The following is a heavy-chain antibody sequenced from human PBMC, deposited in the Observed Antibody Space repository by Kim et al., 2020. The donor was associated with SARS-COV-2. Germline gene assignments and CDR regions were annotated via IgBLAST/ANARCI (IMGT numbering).Heavy chain of an antibody. Sequence: GGSLRLSCAASGFTFSSYGMHWVRQAPGKGLEWVAVISYDGSNKYYADSVKGRFTISRDNSKNTLYLQMNSLRAEDTAVYYCAKDKGKDILTGYYPDYWG. D-gene: IGHD3-9*01. J-gene: IGHJ4*01. CDR3: AKDKGKDILTGYYPDY. CDR2: ISYDGSNK. CDR1: GFTFSSYG. V-gene: IGHV3-30*18.